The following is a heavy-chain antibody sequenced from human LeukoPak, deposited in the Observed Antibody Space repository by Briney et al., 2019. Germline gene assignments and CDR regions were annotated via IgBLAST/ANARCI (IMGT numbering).Heavy chain of an antibody. Sequence: PGGSLRLSCAASGFTFSSYWMSWVRQAPGKGLEWVANIKQDGSEKYYVDSVKGRFTISRDNAKNSLYLQMNSLRAEDTAVYYCARGNGYDTYYYYYYYMGVWGKGTTVTVSS. CDR2: IKQDGSEK. CDR1: GFTFSSYW. V-gene: IGHV3-7*01. D-gene: IGHD5-12*01. CDR3: ARGNGYDTYYYYYYYMGV. J-gene: IGHJ6*03.